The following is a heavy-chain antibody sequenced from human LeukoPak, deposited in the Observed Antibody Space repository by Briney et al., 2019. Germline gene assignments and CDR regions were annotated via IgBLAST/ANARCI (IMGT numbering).Heavy chain of an antibody. CDR2: ISAYNGNT. CDR3: ARDAQQWLVKNYFDP. D-gene: IGHD6-19*01. Sequence: ASVKVSCKASGGTFSSYAISWVRQAPGQGLEWMGWISAYNGNTDYAQKLQGRVTMTTDTSTNTAYMELRSLRSDDTAVYYCARDAQQWLVKNYFDPWGQGTLVTVSS. V-gene: IGHV1-18*01. J-gene: IGHJ5*02. CDR1: GGTFSSYA.